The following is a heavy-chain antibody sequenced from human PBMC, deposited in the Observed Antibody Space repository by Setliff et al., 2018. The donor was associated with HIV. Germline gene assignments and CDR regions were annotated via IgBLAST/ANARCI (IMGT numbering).Heavy chain of an antibody. CDR1: GYTFTSYG. V-gene: IGHV1-18*03. CDR3: ARSPHDYDSDYYMDG. D-gene: IGHD4-17*01. J-gene: IGHJ6*03. CDR2: ISAYNGNT. Sequence: ASVKVSCKASGYTFTSYGISWVRQATGQGLEWMGWISAYNGNTNYAQKLQGRVTMTTATSASTAYMELSNLRSEDMAVYFCARSPHDYDSDYYMDGGGKGT.